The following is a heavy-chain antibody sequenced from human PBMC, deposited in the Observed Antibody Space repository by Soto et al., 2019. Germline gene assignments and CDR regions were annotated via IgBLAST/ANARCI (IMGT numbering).Heavy chain of an antibody. CDR1: SDSVSSSNW. J-gene: IGHJ5*02. CDR2: VFPTGST. D-gene: IGHD2-15*01. V-gene: IGHV4-4*02. Sequence: QVQLQESGPGLVKPSGTLSLACAVSSDSVSSSNWWSWVRQPPGKGLEWIGEVFPTGSTNYNPSLMSRVTISVDKSKNHFSLNLSSVTAADTPIYYCARRPMAELPSNCFDPWGQGTLVTVSS. CDR3: ARRPMAELPSNCFDP.